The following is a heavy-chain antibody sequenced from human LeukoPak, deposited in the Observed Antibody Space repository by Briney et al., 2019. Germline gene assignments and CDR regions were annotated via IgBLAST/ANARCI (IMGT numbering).Heavy chain of an antibody. J-gene: IGHJ6*02. CDR2: IIPIFGTA. V-gene: IGHV1-69*13. CDR1: GGTFSSYA. Sequence: ASVTVSCTASGGTFSSYAISWVRQAPGQGLEWMGGIIPIFGTANYAQKFQGRVTITADESTSTAYMELSSLRSEDTAVYYCARGRYSSSSEPGYYGMDVWGQGTTVTVSS. CDR3: ARGRYSSSSEPGYYGMDV. D-gene: IGHD6-6*01.